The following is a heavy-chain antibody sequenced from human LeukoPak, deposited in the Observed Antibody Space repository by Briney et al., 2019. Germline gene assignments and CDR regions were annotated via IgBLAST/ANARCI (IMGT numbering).Heavy chain of an antibody. J-gene: IGHJ4*02. CDR2: ISYGGSNK. D-gene: IGHD6-19*01. CDR3: ARAAGYSSGWYENY. CDR1: GFTFSSYA. V-gene: IGHV3-30-3*01. Sequence: PGGSLRLSCAASGFTFSSYAMHWVRQAPGKGLEWVAVISYGGSNKYYADSVKGRFTISRDNSKNTLYLQMNSLRAEDTAVYHCARAAGYSSGWYENYWGQGTLVTVSS.